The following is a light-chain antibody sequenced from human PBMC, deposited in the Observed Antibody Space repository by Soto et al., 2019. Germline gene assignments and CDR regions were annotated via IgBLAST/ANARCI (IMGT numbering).Light chain of an antibody. V-gene: IGKV3D-15*01. J-gene: IGKJ1*01. CDR2: DAS. CDR3: QQYKNWRS. Sequence: EIVMTQSPATLSVSPGERATLSCRASQSIRTNLAWYQQKPGQAPRLLIYDASTRATGIPARFSGSGSGTEFTLTIRSLQSEDFAVYYCQQYKNWRSFGQGTKVDVK. CDR1: QSIRTN.